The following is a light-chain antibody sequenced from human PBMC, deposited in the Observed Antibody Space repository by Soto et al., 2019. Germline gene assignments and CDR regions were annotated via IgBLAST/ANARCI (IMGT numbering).Light chain of an antibody. V-gene: IGKV3D-15*01. J-gene: IGKJ5*01. CDR1: QSVGNN. CDR2: GAS. CDR3: QQYNEWPQIT. Sequence: EIVMTPSPGTLSLSPREKVPLSFRASQSVGNNLAWHQQKPGQAPRLLIYGASTRATGIPARFSGSGSGSEFTLTISSLQSEDFAVYYCQQYNEWPQITFGQGTRLEI.